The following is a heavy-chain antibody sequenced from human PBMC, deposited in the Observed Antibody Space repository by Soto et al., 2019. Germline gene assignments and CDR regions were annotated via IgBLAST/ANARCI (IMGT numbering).Heavy chain of an antibody. J-gene: IGHJ4*02. D-gene: IGHD4-17*01. V-gene: IGHV3-66*01. Sequence: GGSLRLSCAASGFTVSSNFMSWVRQAPGKGLEWVSIIYSDGSTYYADSVKGRFTISRDNSKNTLYLQMNSLRADDTAVYYCASRRNPYGPLEYWGLGTLVTVSS. CDR2: IYSDGST. CDR1: GFTVSSNF. CDR3: ASRRNPYGPLEY.